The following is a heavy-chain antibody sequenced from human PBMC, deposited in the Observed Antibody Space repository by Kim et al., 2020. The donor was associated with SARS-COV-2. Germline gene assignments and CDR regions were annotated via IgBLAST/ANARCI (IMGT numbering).Heavy chain of an antibody. Sequence: KNSAPKTQGRVTMTTDTATSTVYMELRSLRSDDTAVYYCARDRAVGATDYWGQGTLVTVSS. CDR3: ARDRAVGATDY. J-gene: IGHJ4*02. V-gene: IGHV1-18*01. CDR2: K. D-gene: IGHD1-26*01.